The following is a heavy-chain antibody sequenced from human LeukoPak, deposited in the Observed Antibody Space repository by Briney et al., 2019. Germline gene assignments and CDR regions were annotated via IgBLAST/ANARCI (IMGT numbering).Heavy chain of an antibody. Sequence: PGGPLRLSCAASGFTVSSNYMSWVRQAPGKGLEWVSVIYSGGSTYYADSVKGRFTISRDNSKNTLYLQMNSLRAEDTAVYYCARVVSSSSIYYYYYMDVWGKGTTVTVSS. J-gene: IGHJ6*03. CDR1: GFTVSSNY. CDR2: IYSGGST. CDR3: ARVVSSSSIYYYYYMDV. V-gene: IGHV3-53*01. D-gene: IGHD6-6*01.